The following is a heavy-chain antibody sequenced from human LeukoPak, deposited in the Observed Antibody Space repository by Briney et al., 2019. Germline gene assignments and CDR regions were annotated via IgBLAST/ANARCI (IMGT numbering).Heavy chain of an antibody. CDR1: GFTLSSYS. CDR3: ARDKGGPATADDFDI. J-gene: IGHJ3*02. D-gene: IGHD1-26*01. V-gene: IGHV3-48*02. CDR2: ISGSSGTK. Sequence: GGSVRLSCAASGFTLSSYSMNWVRQAPGKPLEWVSYISGSSGTKYYADSVDGRFTISRNNARNSLYLQINSLRDGDTAVYYCARDKGGPATADDFDIWGQGTMVTASS.